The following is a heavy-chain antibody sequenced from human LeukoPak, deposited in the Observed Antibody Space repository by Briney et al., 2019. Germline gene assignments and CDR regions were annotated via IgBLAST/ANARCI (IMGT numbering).Heavy chain of an antibody. Sequence: ASVKVSCKASGGTFSSYAISWVRQAPGQGLEWMGGIIPIFGTANYAQKFQGRVTITADESTSTAYMELSSLRSDDTAVYYCARGGIAAAGGYYYGMDVWGQGTTVTVSS. V-gene: IGHV1-69*01. CDR3: ARGGIAAAGGYYYGMDV. CDR2: IIPIFGTA. J-gene: IGHJ6*02. CDR1: GGTFSSYA. D-gene: IGHD6-13*01.